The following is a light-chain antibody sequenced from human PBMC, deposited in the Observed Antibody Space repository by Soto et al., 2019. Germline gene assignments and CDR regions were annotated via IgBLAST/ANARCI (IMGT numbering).Light chain of an antibody. CDR1: QSVSSSY. V-gene: IGKV3-20*01. J-gene: IGKJ1*01. CDR2: GAS. CDR3: QQYGSSSWT. Sequence: EFVLTQSPGTLSLYPGEGATLSCGASQSVSSSYLAWYQQKPGQAPRLLIYGASSRATGIPDRFSGSGSGTDFTLTISRLEPEDFAVYYCQQYGSSSWTFGQGTKVDIK.